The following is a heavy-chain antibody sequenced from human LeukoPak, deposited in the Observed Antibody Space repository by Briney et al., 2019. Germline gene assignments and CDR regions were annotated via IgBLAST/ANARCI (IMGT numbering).Heavy chain of an antibody. V-gene: IGHV3-21*01. Sequence: CXAXXFXXXSXXMNXVXQXXXXXLEWVSSISSSSSYIYYADSVKGRFTISRDNAKNSLYLQMNSLRAEDTAVYYCARNPDSLDYWGQGTLVTVSS. D-gene: IGHD3-9*01. CDR3: ARNPDSLDY. CDR2: ISSSSSYI. J-gene: IGHJ4*02. CDR1: XFXXXSXX.